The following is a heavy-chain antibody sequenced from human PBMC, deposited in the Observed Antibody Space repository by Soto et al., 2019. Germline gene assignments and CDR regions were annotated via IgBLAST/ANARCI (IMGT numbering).Heavy chain of an antibody. D-gene: IGHD2-15*01. CDR3: ARAPYCSGGSCYSGGYSGYYYYYMDV. J-gene: IGHJ6*03. CDR1: SGSISSSNW. Sequence: QVQLQESGPGLVKPSGTLSLTCAVSSGSISSSNWWSWVRQPPGKGLEWIGEIYHSGSTNYNPSLESRVTISVDKSKNPFSLMLSSVTAADTAVYYCARAPYCSGGSCYSGGYSGYYYYYMDVWGKGTTVTVSS. V-gene: IGHV4-4*02. CDR2: IYHSGST.